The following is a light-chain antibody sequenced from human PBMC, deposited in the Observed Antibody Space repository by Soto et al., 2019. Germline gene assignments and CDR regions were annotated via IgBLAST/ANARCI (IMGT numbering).Light chain of an antibody. J-gene: IGLJ3*02. CDR3: CSFAGSWV. Sequence: QSVLTQPRSVSGSPGQSVTISCTGTSSDIGGYNYVSWYQQHPGKAPKLMIYDVNKRPSVVPDRFSGSRSGNTASLTISGLQAEDEADYYCCSFAGSWVFGGGTKLTVL. CDR1: SSDIGGYNY. V-gene: IGLV2-11*01. CDR2: DVN.